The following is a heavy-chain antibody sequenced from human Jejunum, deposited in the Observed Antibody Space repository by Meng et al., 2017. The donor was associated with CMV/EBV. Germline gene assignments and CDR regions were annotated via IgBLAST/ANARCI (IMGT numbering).Heavy chain of an antibody. V-gene: IGHV3-23*01. CDR1: GYGFTTYD. CDR2: ISGSGGDK. CDR3: TKGVSGPLYYFDH. Sequence: SGYGFTTYDINWVRQALGKGLEWVSSISGSGGDKFYADSVRGRFTISRDNSKNTVYLQMNGLGAEDTAVYYCTKGVSGPLYYFDHWGQGMLVTVSS. J-gene: IGHJ4*02. D-gene: IGHD2-15*01.